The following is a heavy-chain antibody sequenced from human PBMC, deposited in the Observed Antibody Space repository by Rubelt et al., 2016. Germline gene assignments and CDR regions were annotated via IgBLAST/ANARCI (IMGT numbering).Heavy chain of an antibody. CDR2: INHSGST. J-gene: IGHJ4*02. CDR1: GGSFSGYY. V-gene: IGHV4-34*01. Sequence: QVQLQQWGAGLLKPSETLSLTCAVYGGSFSGYYWSWIRQPPGKGLEWIGEINHSGSTNYNPSLKGRVAIAGDTARNQFSREVSSGTAADTAVYYWARARAAAGHPLDYWGQGTLVTVSS. CDR3: ARARAAAGHPLDY. D-gene: IGHD6-13*01.